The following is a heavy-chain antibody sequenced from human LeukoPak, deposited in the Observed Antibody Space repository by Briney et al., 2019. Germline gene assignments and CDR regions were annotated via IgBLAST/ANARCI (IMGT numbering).Heavy chain of an antibody. CDR1: GGTFSSYA. CDR3: AVTGIAAAGSGY. J-gene: IGHJ4*02. D-gene: IGHD6-13*01. V-gene: IGHV1-69*13. CDR2: IIPIFGTA. Sequence: SVKVSCKASGGTFSSYAISWVRQAPGQGLEWMGGIIPIFGTANYAQKFQGRVTITADESASTAYMELSSLRSEDTAVYYCAVTGIAAAGSGYWGQGTLVTVSS.